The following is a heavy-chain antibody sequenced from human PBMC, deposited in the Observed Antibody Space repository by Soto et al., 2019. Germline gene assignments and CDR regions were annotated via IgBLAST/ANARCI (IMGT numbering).Heavy chain of an antibody. D-gene: IGHD6-19*01. J-gene: IGHJ3*02. V-gene: IGHV3-74*01. CDR1: GFSLSGYW. CDR2: IDTYGSAT. CDR3: VRVLNRIGWDNDVFDI. Sequence: PGGSLRLSCAASGFSLSGYWMHWVRRAPGKGLVWVSRIDTYGSATKYADSVEGRFSISKDNAENTLYLQMNNLRADDTAVYYCVRVLNRIGWDNDVFDIWGQGTMVTVSS.